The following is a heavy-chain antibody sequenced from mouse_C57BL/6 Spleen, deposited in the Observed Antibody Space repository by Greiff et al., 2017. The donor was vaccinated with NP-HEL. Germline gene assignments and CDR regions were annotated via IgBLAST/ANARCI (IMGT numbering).Heavy chain of an antibody. Sequence: QVHVKQPGAELVMPGASVKLSCKASGYTFTSYWMHWVKQRPGQGLEWIGEIDPSDSYTNYNQKFKGKSTLTVDKSSSTAYMQLSSLTSEDSAVYYCARNDGYPFAYWGRGTLVTVSA. CDR3: ARNDGYPFAY. J-gene: IGHJ3*01. CDR2: IDPSDSYT. CDR1: GYTFTSYW. D-gene: IGHD2-3*01. V-gene: IGHV1-69*01.